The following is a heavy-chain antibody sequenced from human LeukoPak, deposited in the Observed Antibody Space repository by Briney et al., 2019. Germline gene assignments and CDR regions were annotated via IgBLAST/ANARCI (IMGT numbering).Heavy chain of an antibody. CDR3: TKVPYSYGNGGYFNY. V-gene: IGHV3-74*01. Sequence: GGSLRLSCAASGFTFSSYWMHWVRQVPGKGLVWVSRINGDGSTTTYADSVKGRFTISRDNAKNTLYLQMNSLRVEDTAVYYCTKVPYSYGNGGYFNYWGQGTLVTVSS. CDR1: GFTFSSYW. D-gene: IGHD5-18*01. CDR2: INGDGSTT. J-gene: IGHJ4*02.